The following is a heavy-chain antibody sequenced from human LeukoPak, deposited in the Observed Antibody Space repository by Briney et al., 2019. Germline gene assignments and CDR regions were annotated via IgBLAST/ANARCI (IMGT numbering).Heavy chain of an antibody. CDR2: LYSDGRT. Sequence: GGSLRLSCAASGSTVCSNTMSWVRQAPGKGLELVSVLYSDGRTYYADSVKGRFTISRDNSKNTLFLQMNSLRAEDTAVYYCLLATINSGLFHYWGQGTLVTVSS. CDR1: GSTVCSNT. D-gene: IGHD5-24*01. CDR3: LLATINSGLFHY. J-gene: IGHJ4*02. V-gene: IGHV3-53*01.